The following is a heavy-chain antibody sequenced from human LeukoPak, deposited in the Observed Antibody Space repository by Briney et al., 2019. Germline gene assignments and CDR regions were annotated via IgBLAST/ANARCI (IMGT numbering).Heavy chain of an antibody. V-gene: IGHV3-66*01. D-gene: IGHD2-15*01. CDR3: ARDRGCTAGSCYSDY. J-gene: IGHJ4*02. CDR2: IYGGGST. Sequence: GGSLRLSCAASGFTFSSYAMTWVRQAPGKGLEWVSVIYGGGSTFYADSVKGRFTISRDSSKNTLYLQMNNLRVEDTAVYYCARDRGCTAGSCYSDYWGQGAQVTVSS. CDR1: GFTFSSYA.